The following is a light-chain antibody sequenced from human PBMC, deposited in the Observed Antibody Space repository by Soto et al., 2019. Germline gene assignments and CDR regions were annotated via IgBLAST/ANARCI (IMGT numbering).Light chain of an antibody. CDR3: QQYCSSPFT. J-gene: IGKJ3*01. V-gene: IGKV3-20*01. CDR1: QAVNNNY. CDR2: GAS. Sequence: EIVLTQSPGTLSLSPGERVTLSCRASQAVNNNYLAWYQQIPGQAPRLLIYGASNRATGIPGRFGGSGSGTDFTLTISRLEPEDFAVYYCQQYCSSPFTFGPGTKVDIK.